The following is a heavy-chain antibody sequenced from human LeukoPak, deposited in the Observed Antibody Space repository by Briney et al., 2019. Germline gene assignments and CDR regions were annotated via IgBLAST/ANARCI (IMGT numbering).Heavy chain of an antibody. CDR3: AKVPRITMVRGVNWFDP. Sequence: GGSLRLSCAASGFTFSSYAMSWVRQAPGKGLEWVSAISGSGGSTYYADSVKGRFTITRDNSKNTLYLQMSSLRAEDTAVHYFAKVPRITMVRGVNWFDPWGQGTLVTVSS. D-gene: IGHD3-10*01. CDR1: GFTFSSYA. V-gene: IGHV3-23*01. J-gene: IGHJ5*02. CDR2: ISGSGGST.